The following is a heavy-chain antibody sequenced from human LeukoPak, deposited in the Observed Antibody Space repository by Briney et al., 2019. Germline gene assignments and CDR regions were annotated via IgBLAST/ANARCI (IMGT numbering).Heavy chain of an antibody. J-gene: IGHJ3*02. D-gene: IGHD6-19*01. Sequence: PGGSLRLSCEASGFTFSNYGMHWVRQAPGKGLEWAAFIRHDGSKIYYADSVKGRFTISRDNSKNTLYLQMNSLRAEDTAVYYCAKDIDRYSSALDIWGQGTMVTVSS. CDR1: GFTFSNYG. V-gene: IGHV3-30*02. CDR3: AKDIDRYSSALDI. CDR2: IRHDGSKI.